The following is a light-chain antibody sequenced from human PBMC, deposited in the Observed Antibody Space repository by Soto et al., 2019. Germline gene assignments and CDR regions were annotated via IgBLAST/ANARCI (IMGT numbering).Light chain of an antibody. CDR2: KAS. Sequence: DIQMTQSPSALSASVGDRVTITCRASQSFNNWLAWYQQKPGKAPKLLIYKASNLQSGVPSRFSGSGSGTKFTLTISRLQPDDFATYYCQQYFSYPYNFGLGTKLEIK. CDR3: QQYFSYPYN. J-gene: IGKJ2*01. CDR1: QSFNNW. V-gene: IGKV1-5*03.